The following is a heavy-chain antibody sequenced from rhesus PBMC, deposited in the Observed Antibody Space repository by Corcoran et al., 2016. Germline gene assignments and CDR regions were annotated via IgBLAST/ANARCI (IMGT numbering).Heavy chain of an antibody. J-gene: IGHJ4*01. CDR2: IYVSGGSN. V-gene: IGHV4S14*01. CDR1: GGSISGYYY. Sequence: QVQLQESGPGLVKPSETLSLTCAVSGGSISGYYYWSWIRQPPGKGLEWIGSIYVSGGSNYRNPSLKSRVTLSVDTSKNQFSLKLSSVTAADTAVYYCASDQGSHFDYWGQGVRVTVSS. CDR3: ASDQGSHFDY. D-gene: IGHD6-25*01.